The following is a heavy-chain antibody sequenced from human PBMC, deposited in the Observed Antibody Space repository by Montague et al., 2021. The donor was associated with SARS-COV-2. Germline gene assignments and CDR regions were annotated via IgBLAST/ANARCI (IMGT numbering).Heavy chain of an antibody. V-gene: IGHV4-39*01. Sequence: SETLSLTCTVSGGSISSSSYYWGWIRQPPGKGLEWIGSIYYSGSTYSTPSLKSRVTISVDTSRNQFSLKLSSVTAADSAVYYCARRPRVRWYCFDSWGQGTLVTVSS. CDR3: ARRPRVRWYCFDS. CDR1: GGSISSSSYY. CDR2: IYYSGST. D-gene: IGHD6-13*01. J-gene: IGHJ4*02.